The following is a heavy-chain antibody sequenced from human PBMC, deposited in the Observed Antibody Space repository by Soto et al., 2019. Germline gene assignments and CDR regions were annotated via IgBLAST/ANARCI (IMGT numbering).Heavy chain of an antibody. CDR1: GGSISSSIYY. J-gene: IGHJ3*02. CDR2: IYYSGST. V-gene: IGHV4-39*01. Sequence: QLQLQESGPRLVKPSETLSLTCTVSGGSISSSIYYWGWIRQPPGMGLEWIGSIYYSGSTNCNPSLKRRITLSADTSRNQFSLRLTSVTAADTAVYYCARHFDYPAAFDIWGQGTVVTVSS. D-gene: IGHD4-17*01. CDR3: ARHFDYPAAFDI.